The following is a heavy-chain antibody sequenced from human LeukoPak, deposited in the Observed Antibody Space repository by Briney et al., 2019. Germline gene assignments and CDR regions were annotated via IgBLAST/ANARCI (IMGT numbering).Heavy chain of an antibody. Sequence: PGGSLRLSCAASGFTFSSYGMHWVRQAPGKGLEWVAFIRYDGINKYFPDFVKGRFTISRDSSKNTLYLQMNSLRAEDTAVYYCAKDVEKWLAQYYFDFWGQGTLVTVSS. J-gene: IGHJ4*02. CDR3: AKDVEKWLAQYYFDF. CDR1: GFTFSSYG. CDR2: IRYDGINK. D-gene: IGHD6-19*01. V-gene: IGHV3-30*02.